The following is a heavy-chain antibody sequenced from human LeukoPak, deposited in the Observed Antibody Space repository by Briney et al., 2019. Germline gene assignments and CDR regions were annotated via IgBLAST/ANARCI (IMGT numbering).Heavy chain of an antibody. D-gene: IGHD5-18*01. CDR3: ASLRGYSYGYFDY. V-gene: IGHV4-30-2*01. J-gene: IGHJ4*02. CDR2: IYHSGST. CDR1: GGSISSGGSP. Sequence: SQTLSLTCAVSGGSISSGGSPWSWIRQPPGKGLEWIGYIYHSGSTYYNPSLKSRVTISVDRSKNQFSLKLSSVTAADTAVYYCASLRGYSYGYFDYWGQGTLVTVSS.